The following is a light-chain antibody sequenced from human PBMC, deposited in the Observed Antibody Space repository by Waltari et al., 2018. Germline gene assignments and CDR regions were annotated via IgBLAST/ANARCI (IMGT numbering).Light chain of an antibody. Sequence: YQRQTGQAPKLVIYDGSRWPSWVPHRCSGSKSGNTASLTISGLQAEDDADYYCSSYAGYSAVVFGGGTKVTAL. CDR3: SSYAGYSAVV. V-gene: IGLV2-23*01. J-gene: IGLJ2*01. CDR2: DGS.